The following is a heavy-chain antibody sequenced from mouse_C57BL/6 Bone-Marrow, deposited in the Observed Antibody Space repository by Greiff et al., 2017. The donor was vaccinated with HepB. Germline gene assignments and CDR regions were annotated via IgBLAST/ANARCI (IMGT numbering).Heavy chain of an antibody. Sequence: QVQLQQSGPELVKPGASVKICCKASGYTFTDYYINWVKQRPGKGLEWIGWIYPGSGNTKYNEKFKGKATLTVDTSSSTAYMQLSSLTSEDSAVYFCARDDYDVSWFAYWGQGTRVTVSA. V-gene: IGHV1-84*01. J-gene: IGHJ3*01. CDR2: IYPGSGNT. CDR1: GYTFTDYY. CDR3: ARDDYDVSWFAY. D-gene: IGHD2-4*01.